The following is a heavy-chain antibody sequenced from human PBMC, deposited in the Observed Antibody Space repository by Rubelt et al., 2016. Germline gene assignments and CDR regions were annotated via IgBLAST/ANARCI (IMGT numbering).Heavy chain of an antibody. CDR2: IYYSGST. V-gene: IGHV4-39*07. J-gene: IGHJ4*02. CDR3: ARNYDFWSGENDY. D-gene: IGHD3-3*01. Sequence: QLQLQESGSGLVKPSQTLSLTCTVSGGSISSSSYYWGWIRQPPGKGLEWIGSIYYSGSTYYNPSLKSRVTISVDTSKNQFSLKLSSVTAADTAVYYCARNYDFWSGENDYWGQGTLVTVSS. CDR1: GGSISSSSYY.